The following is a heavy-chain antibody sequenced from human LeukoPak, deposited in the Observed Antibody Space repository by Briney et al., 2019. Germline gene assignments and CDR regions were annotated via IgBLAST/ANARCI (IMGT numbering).Heavy chain of an antibody. V-gene: IGHV1-2*02. D-gene: IGHD3-16*01. J-gene: IGHJ4*02. CDR3: ARVMGQFSLYYFDY. CDR2: INPNSGGT. Sequence: ASVKVSCKASGYTFTGYYMHWVRQAPGQGLEWMGWINPNSGGTNYAQKFQGRVTMTRDTSISTAYMELSRLRSDDTAVYYCARVMGQFSLYYFDYWGQGTLVTVSS. CDR1: GYTFTGYY.